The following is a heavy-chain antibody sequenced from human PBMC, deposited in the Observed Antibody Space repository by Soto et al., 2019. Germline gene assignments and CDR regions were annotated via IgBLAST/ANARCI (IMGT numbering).Heavy chain of an antibody. V-gene: IGHV3-64D*06. CDR1: GFTFDDYA. CDR3: VKALRYFDWLPDFDY. D-gene: IGHD3-9*01. Sequence: GGSLRLSCAASGFTFDDYAMHWVRQAPGKGLEYVSAISSNGGSTYYADSVKGRFTISRDNSKNTLYLQMSSLRAEDTAVYYCVKALRYFDWLPDFDYWGQGTLVTVSS. CDR2: ISSNGGST. J-gene: IGHJ4*02.